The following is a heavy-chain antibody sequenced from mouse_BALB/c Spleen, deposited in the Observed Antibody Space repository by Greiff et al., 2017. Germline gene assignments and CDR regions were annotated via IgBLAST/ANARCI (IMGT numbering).Heavy chain of an antibody. CDR2: IYPGSGNT. J-gene: IGHJ3*01. D-gene: IGHD2-14*01. CDR1: GYTFTDYY. CDR3: AEGGYDGTEFAY. Sequence: VKLMESGAELARPGASVKLSCKASGYTFTDYYINWVKQRTGQGLEWIGEIYPGSGNTYYNEKFKGKATLTADKSSSTAYMQLSSLTSEDSAVYFCAEGGYDGTEFAYWGQGTLVTVSA. V-gene: IGHV1-77*01.